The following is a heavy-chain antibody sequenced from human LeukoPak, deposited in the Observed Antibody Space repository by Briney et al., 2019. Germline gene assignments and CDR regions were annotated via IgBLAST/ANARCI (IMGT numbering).Heavy chain of an antibody. CDR1: GFTFSDYY. CDR2: ISSSSSYT. Sequence: GGSLRLSCAASGFTFSDYYMSWIRQAPGKGLEWVSYISSSSSYTNYADSVKGRFTISRDNAKNSLYLQMNSLRAEDTAVYYCAKGPDTSGPWYFDYWGQGTLVTVSS. CDR3: AKGPDTSGPWYFDY. J-gene: IGHJ4*02. V-gene: IGHV3-11*06. D-gene: IGHD3-22*01.